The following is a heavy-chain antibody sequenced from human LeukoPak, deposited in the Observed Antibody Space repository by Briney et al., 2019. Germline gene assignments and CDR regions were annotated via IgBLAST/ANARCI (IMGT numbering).Heavy chain of an antibody. D-gene: IGHD1-1*01. J-gene: IGHJ4*02. CDR1: GLTFSNYW. CDR2: VNEDGSAK. V-gene: IGHV3-7*01. CDR3: ARDYWRSIDH. Sequence: GGPLRLSCVVSGLTFSNYWMIWVRQAPGKGLESVAIVNEDGSAKYYLDSVKGRFTISRDNARNSLYLEMNSLRAEDTAVYYCARDYWRSIDHWGQGTLVTVSS.